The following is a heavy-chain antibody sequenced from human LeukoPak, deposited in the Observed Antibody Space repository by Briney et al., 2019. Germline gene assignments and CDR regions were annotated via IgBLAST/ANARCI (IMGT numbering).Heavy chain of an antibody. Sequence: PGGSLRLSCAASGFTFSSYSMNWVRQAPGKGLEWVSYISSSSSTIYYADSVKGGFTISRDNAKNSLYLQMNRLRAEDTAVYYCARVSYCTNGVCYTDENWFDPWGQGTLVTVSS. D-gene: IGHD2-8*01. V-gene: IGHV3-48*01. CDR2: ISSSSSTI. CDR3: ARVSYCTNGVCYTDENWFDP. J-gene: IGHJ5*02. CDR1: GFTFSSYS.